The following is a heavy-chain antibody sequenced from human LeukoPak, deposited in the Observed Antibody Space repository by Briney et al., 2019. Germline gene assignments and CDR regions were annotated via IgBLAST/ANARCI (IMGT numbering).Heavy chain of an antibody. D-gene: IGHD6-6*01. J-gene: IGHJ4*02. CDR1: GYTFTNYD. CDR3: ARGSIAARPFSETNFDY. Sequence: GASVKVSCKASGYTFTNYDINWVRQATGQGLEWMGWMNPNSGNTGYAQKFQGRVSPTRNTSINTVYMELSSLRSEDTAVYYCARGSIAARPFSETNFDYWGQGTLVTVSS. CDR2: MNPNSGNT. V-gene: IGHV1-8*01.